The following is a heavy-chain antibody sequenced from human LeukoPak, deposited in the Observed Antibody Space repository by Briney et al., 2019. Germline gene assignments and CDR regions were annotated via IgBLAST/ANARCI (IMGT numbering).Heavy chain of an antibody. V-gene: IGHV1-8*01. J-gene: IGHJ3*02. CDR2: MNPNSGNT. CDR3: ARGQISDFWSGYYYAPDAFDI. Sequence: ASVTVSCKASGYTFTSYDINWVRQAPGQGLEWMGWMNPNSGNTGYARKFQGRVTMTRNTSISTAYMELSSLRSEDTAVYYCARGQISDFWSGYYYAPDAFDIWGQGTMVTVSS. D-gene: IGHD3-3*01. CDR1: GYTFTSYD.